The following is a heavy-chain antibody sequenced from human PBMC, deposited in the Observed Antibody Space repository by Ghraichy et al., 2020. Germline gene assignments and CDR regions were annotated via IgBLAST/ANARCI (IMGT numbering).Heavy chain of an antibody. Sequence: GSLNISCATSGFIFKKNTMHWVRQPPGKGLEYISLIGGDGRDKYYADSVRGRFTVSRDNSKNALYLQMNSLRSEDTALYFCVKDVNWGFDHWGSGTRVIVS. V-gene: IGHV3-43*01. D-gene: IGHD7-27*01. CDR3: VKDVNWGFDH. CDR2: IGGDGRDK. CDR1: GFIFKKNT. J-gene: IGHJ5*02.